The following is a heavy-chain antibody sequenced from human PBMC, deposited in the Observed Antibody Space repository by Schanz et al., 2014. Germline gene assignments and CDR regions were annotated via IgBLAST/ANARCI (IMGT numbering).Heavy chain of an antibody. CDR3: TKWANEGGGGYCHFDL. CDR1: GFTFSNYG. V-gene: IGHV3-33*06. CDR2: IYYDGGLR. Sequence: QVQLVESGGGVVQPGGSLRLSCAASGFTFSNYGIHWVRQAPGKGLEWVAVIYYDGGLRFFADSVRGRVTISRDNSNNMVYLQMNSLRAEDTAIYYCTKWANEGGGGYCHFDLWGQGTKVTVSS. J-gene: IGHJ3*01. D-gene: IGHD2-21*01.